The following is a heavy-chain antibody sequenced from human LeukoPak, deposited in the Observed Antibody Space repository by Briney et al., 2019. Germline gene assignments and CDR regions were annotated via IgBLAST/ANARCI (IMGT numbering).Heavy chain of an antibody. CDR1: GFTVSSNY. J-gene: IGHJ4*02. CDR2: IISSSTTI. V-gene: IGHV3-48*02. CDR3: ASSSGALDY. Sequence: GGSLRLSCAASGFTVSSNYMTWVRQAPGKGLEWISYIISSSTTIYYADSVKGRFTVSRDNAKNSLYLQMNSLRDEDTAVYYCASSSGALDYWGQGTLVTVSS. D-gene: IGHD3-22*01.